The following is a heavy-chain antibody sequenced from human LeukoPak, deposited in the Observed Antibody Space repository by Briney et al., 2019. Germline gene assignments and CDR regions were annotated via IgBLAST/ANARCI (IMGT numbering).Heavy chain of an antibody. Sequence: GGSLRLSCVTSGFTFSSNALSWVRQAPGKGLEWISAISGSGGNTNYADSVKGRFTISRDNAKNSLYLQMNSLRAEDTAVYYCARESVGATTTTFFDYWGQGTLVTVSS. J-gene: IGHJ4*02. CDR3: ARESVGATTTTFFDY. V-gene: IGHV3-23*01. D-gene: IGHD1-26*01. CDR2: ISGSGGNT. CDR1: GFTFSSNA.